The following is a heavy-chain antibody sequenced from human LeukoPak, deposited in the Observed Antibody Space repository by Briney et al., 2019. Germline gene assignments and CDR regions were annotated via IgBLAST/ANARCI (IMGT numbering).Heavy chain of an antibody. Sequence: SETLSLTCTVSGASISSYYWGWIRQPPGRGLEWIGYIYYSGSTTYNPSLESRVTISVDTSKNQLYYCARAYSSGWTTTRFRFDSWGQGTLVTVSS. CDR2: IYYSGST. CDR3: FDS. CDR1: GASISSYY. V-gene: IGHV4-59*01. D-gene: IGHD6-19*01. J-gene: IGHJ4*02.